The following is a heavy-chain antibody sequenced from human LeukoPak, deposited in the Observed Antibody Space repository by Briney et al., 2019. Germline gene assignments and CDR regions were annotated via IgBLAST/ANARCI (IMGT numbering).Heavy chain of an antibody. Sequence: GGSLRLSCAASGFTFSSYSMNWVRQAPGKGLEWVSSISSSSSYIYYADSVKGRFTISRDNVKESLYLHMNSLRAEDTAVYYCASGTIVGARGADNWGQGTLVTVSS. D-gene: IGHD1-26*01. CDR1: GFTFSSYS. J-gene: IGHJ4*02. CDR2: ISSSSSYI. CDR3: ASGTIVGARGADN. V-gene: IGHV3-21*01.